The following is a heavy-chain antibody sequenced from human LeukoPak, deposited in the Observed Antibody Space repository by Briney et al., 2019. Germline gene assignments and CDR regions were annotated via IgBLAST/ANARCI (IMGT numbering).Heavy chain of an antibody. CDR2: ISYDGSNK. CDR1: GFTFSSCA. CDR3: AKAIGYCSSISCSPFDY. V-gene: IGHV3-30*04. Sequence: GGSLRLSCAASGFTFSSCAMHWVRQAPGKGLEWVAVISYDGSNKYYADSVKGRFTISRDNSKNTLYLQMNSLRAEDTAVYYCAKAIGYCSSISCSPFDYWGQGTLVTVSS. J-gene: IGHJ4*02. D-gene: IGHD2-2*01.